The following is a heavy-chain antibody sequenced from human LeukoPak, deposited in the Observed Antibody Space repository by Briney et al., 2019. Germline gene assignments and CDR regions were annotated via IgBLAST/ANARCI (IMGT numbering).Heavy chain of an antibody. Sequence: SGGSLRLSCAASGFTFSSYAMSWVRQAPGRGLEWVSAISGSGGSTYYADSVKGRFTISRDNSKNTVWLQMNSLRAEDTAVYYCAKLLGGSCYGNIDYWGQGTLVTVSS. CDR3: AKLLGGSCYGNIDY. V-gene: IGHV3-23*01. J-gene: IGHJ4*02. D-gene: IGHD2-15*01. CDR1: GFTFSSYA. CDR2: ISGSGGST.